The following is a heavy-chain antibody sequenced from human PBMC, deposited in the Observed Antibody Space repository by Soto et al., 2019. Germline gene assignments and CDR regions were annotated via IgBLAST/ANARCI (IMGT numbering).Heavy chain of an antibody. Sequence: QVQLVESGGGVVQPGRSLRLSCAASGFTFSSYAMHWVRQAPGKGLEWVAVISYDGSNKYYADSVKGRFTISRDNSKNTLYLQMNSLRAEDTAVYYCARYGEPHDYGDLHFDYWGQGTLVTVSS. CDR3: ARYGEPHDYGDLHFDY. CDR2: ISYDGSNK. J-gene: IGHJ4*02. CDR1: GFTFSSYA. D-gene: IGHD4-17*01. V-gene: IGHV3-30-3*01.